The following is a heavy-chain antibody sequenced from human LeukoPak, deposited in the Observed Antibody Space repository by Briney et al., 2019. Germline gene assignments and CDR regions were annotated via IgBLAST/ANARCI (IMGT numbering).Heavy chain of an antibody. Sequence: GASVKVSCKASGYTFTGYYMHWVRQAPGQGLEWMGRINPNSGGTNYAQKFQGRVTMTRDSSISTAYMELSRLRSDDTAVYYCARRGYSNYYFGYWGQGTLVTVSS. CDR2: INPNSGGT. J-gene: IGHJ4*02. CDR3: ARRGYSNYYFGY. CDR1: GYTFTGYY. V-gene: IGHV1-2*06. D-gene: IGHD4-11*01.